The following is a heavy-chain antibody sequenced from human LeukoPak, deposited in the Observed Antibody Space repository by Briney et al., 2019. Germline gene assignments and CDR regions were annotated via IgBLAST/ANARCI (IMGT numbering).Heavy chain of an antibody. V-gene: IGHV1-69*04. CDR2: IIPILGIA. Sequence: GASVKVSCKASGGTFSSYAISWVRQAPGQGGEWMGRIIPILGIANYAQKFQGRVTITADKSTSTAYMELSSLRSEDTAVYYCAGGGTYYYDSSGYYHLDYWGQGTLVTVSS. D-gene: IGHD3-22*01. CDR1: GGTFSSYA. CDR3: AGGGTYYYDSSGYYHLDY. J-gene: IGHJ4*02.